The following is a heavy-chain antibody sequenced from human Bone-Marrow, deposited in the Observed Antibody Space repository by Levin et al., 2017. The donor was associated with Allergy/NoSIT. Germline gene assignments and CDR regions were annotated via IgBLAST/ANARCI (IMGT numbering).Heavy chain of an antibody. CDR1: GFTFSSYG. CDR3: ARKRGYSYGSMEPHFDY. CDR2: IWYDGSNK. V-gene: IGHV3-33*01. D-gene: IGHD5-18*01. Sequence: PGGSLRLSCAASGFTFSSYGMHWVRQAPGKGLEWVAVIWYDGSNKYYADSVKGRFTISRDNSKNTLYLQMNSLRAEDTAVYYCARKRGYSYGSMEPHFDYWGQGTLVTVSS. J-gene: IGHJ4*02.